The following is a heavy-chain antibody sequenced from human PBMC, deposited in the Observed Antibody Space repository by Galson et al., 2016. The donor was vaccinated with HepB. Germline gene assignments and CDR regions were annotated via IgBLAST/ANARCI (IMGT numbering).Heavy chain of an antibody. V-gene: IGHV4-4*02. CDR1: GGAPTSSSW. J-gene: IGHJ4*02. Sequence: SETLSLTCTVSGGAPTSSSWWTWVRQPPGKGLEWIREIYHSGTTNYNPSLKIRVTISVDRSKNQFFLNVTSVTAADPAVYYGARDREDGRSWWSQGTLVTLAS. CDR2: IYHSGTT. D-gene: IGHD3-10*01. CDR3: ARDREDGRSW.